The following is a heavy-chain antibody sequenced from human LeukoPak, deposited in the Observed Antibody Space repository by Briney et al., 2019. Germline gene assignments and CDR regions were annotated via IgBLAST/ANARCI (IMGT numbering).Heavy chain of an antibody. V-gene: IGHV1-8*01. Sequence: ASVKVSCTASGYTFTSYDNNRVRQANGQGPEWMGWMNPNSGNTGYAQKFQGRVTMTRNTSISTAYMELSSLRSEDTAVYYCARGVAMRLRWSGGYWGQGTLVTVSS. CDR3: ARGVAMRLRWSGGY. CDR2: MNPNSGNT. J-gene: IGHJ4*02. CDR1: GYTFTSYD. D-gene: IGHD4-23*01.